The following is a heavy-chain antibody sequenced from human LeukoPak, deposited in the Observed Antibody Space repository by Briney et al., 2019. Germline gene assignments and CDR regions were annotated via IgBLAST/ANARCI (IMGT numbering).Heavy chain of an antibody. CDR2: ISAGGGDT. D-gene: IGHD3-22*01. CDR3: AKSDYYDSSGHPSSFDY. CDR1: GFTFRYYA. J-gene: IGHJ4*02. V-gene: IGHV3-23*01. Sequence: GGSLRLSCAASGFTFRYYAISWVRQAPGKGLEWVSAISAGGGDTYYVDSVKGRFTISRDNSKNTLYLQMNSLRVEDTAIYYCAKSDYYDSSGHPSSFDYWGQGTLVTVSS.